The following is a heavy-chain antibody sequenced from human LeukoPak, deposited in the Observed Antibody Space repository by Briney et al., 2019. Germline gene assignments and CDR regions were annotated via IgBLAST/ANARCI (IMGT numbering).Heavy chain of an antibody. CDR1: GGSVSSGGYS. J-gene: IGHJ4*02. CDR3: ARRAPYYDILTGPYFDY. Sequence: PSQTLSLTCAVSGGSVSSGGYSWSWIRQPPGKGLEWIGYIYDSGNTYYNPALKSRVTISVDTSKNQFSLKLSSVTAADTAVYYCARRAPYYDILTGPYFDYWGQGTLVTVSS. V-gene: IGHV4-30-2*01. D-gene: IGHD3-9*01. CDR2: IYDSGNT.